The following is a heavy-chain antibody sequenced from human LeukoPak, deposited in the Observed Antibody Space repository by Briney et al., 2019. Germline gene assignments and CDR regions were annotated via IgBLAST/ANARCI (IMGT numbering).Heavy chain of an antibody. J-gene: IGHJ6*03. CDR1: GYSFTSYW. D-gene: IGHD3-10*01. CDR2: ICPGDSDT. CDR3: ARPVGSYGSGSYYIYYYYYYMDV. Sequence: GESLKISCKGSGYSFTSYWIGWVRQMPGKGLEWMGIICPGDSDTRYSPSFQGQVTISADKSISTAYLQWSSLKASDTAMYYCARPVGSYGSGSYYIYYYYYYMDVWGKGTTVTVSS. V-gene: IGHV5-51*01.